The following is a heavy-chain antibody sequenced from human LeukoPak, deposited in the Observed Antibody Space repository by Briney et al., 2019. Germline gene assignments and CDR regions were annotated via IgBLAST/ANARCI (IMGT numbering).Heavy chain of an antibody. CDR2: IRQDGSDK. J-gene: IGHJ4*02. Sequence: GGSLRLSCAASGFTFSDYWMNWVRQAPGKGLEWVANIRQDGSDKNYVDSVKGRFTISRDNAKNSLYLQMNSLRVEDTAMYYCVRGGRGERPNYWGQGTLVTVSS. D-gene: IGHD3-16*01. CDR3: VRGGRGERPNY. CDR1: GFTFSDYW. V-gene: IGHV3-7*01.